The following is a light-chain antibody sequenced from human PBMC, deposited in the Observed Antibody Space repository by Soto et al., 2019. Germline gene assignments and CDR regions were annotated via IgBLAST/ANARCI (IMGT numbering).Light chain of an antibody. CDR2: AAS. CDR1: QSISSY. CDR3: QHRSNWPLT. J-gene: IGKJ4*01. Sequence: EIVLTQSPATLSLSPGERATLTGSASQSISSYLGWYQQKPGQAPRLLIYAASNRGTCIPSRFSRSGSGTDLTLTIRSLEPEDFEVYYCQHRSNWPLTFGGGTKVEIK. V-gene: IGKV3-11*01.